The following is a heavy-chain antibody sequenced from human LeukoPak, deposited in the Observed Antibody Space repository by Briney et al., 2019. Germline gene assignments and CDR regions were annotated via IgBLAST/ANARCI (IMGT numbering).Heavy chain of an antibody. CDR2: IYYSGST. CDR1: GGSISSSSYY. D-gene: IGHD6-13*01. V-gene: IGHV4-39*07. Sequence: PSETLSLTCTVSGGSISSSSYYWGWIRQPPGKGLEWIGSIYYSGSTYYNPSLKSRVTISVDTSKNQFSLKLSSVTAADTAVYYCARVGSSSSWYNKYNWFDPWGQGTLVTVSS. CDR3: ARVGSSSSWYNKYNWFDP. J-gene: IGHJ5*02.